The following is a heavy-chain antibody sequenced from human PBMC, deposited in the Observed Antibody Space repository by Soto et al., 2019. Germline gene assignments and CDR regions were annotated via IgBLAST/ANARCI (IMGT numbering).Heavy chain of an antibody. V-gene: IGHV4-31*03. D-gene: IGHD5-18*01. J-gene: IGHJ6*02. CDR2: IYYSGST. CDR3: ARLGYSYGYDYYYGMDV. Sequence: PSETLPLTCTLSGGSISSAGYYWSCIRQHPGKGLEWIGYIYYSGSTYYNPSLKSRVTISVDTSKNQFSLKLSSVTAADTAVYYCARLGYSYGYDYYYGMDVWGQGTTVTVSS. CDR1: GGSISSAGYY.